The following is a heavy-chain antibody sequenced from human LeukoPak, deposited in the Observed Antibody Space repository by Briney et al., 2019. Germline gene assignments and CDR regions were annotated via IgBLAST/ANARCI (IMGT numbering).Heavy chain of an antibody. CDR1: GGSISSYY. CDR2: IYSSGST. D-gene: IGHD6-19*01. V-gene: IGHV4-59*12. J-gene: IGHJ4*02. Sequence: MPSETLSLTCTVSGGSISSYYWSWIRQPPGKGLEWIGYIYSSGSTTYNPSLKSRVTMSVDTSKNQFSLKLSSVTAADTAVYYCARFLDLYSSGWYGVRGNLEDWGQGTLVTVSS. CDR3: ARFLDLYSSGWYGVRGNLED.